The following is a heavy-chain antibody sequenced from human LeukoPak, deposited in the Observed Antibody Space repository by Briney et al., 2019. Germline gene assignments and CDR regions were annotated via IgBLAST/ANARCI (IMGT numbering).Heavy chain of an antibody. CDR1: GFTFSSYA. D-gene: IGHD5-12*01. J-gene: IGHJ4*02. CDR3: AKGRGSGYASRMSDY. Sequence: GGSLRLSCAASGFTFSSYAMSWVRQAPGKGLEWVSAISGSGGSTYYADSVKGRFTISRDNSKNTLYLQMNSLRAEDTAVYYCAKGRGSGYASRMSDYWGQGTLVTVSS. CDR2: ISGSGGST. V-gene: IGHV3-23*01.